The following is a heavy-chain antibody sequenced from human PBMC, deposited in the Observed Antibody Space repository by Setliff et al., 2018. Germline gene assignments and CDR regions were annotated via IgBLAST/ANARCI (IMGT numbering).Heavy chain of an antibody. CDR3: ARVRSYGSGNYYYYYYDMDV. V-gene: IGHV1-3*01. CDR1: GYTFTSYA. Sequence: ASVKVSCKASGYTFTSYAMHWVRQAPGQRLEWMGWINAGNGNTKYSQKFQGRVTITRDTSASTAYMELSSLRSEDTAVYYCARVRSYGSGNYYYYYYDMDVWGQGTTVTVSS. D-gene: IGHD3-10*01. J-gene: IGHJ6*02. CDR2: INAGNGNT.